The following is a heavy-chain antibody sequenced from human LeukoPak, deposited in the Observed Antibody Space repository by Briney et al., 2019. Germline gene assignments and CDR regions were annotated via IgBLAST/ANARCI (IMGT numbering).Heavy chain of an antibody. Sequence: SQTLSLTCTVYGGSFSGYYWSWIRQPPGKGLEWIGEINHCGSTNYNPSLKSRVTISVDTSKNQFSLKLSSVTAADTAVYYCASDRNPCTNGVCYRVDVWGKGTTVTVSS. J-gene: IGHJ6*04. CDR1: GGSFSGYY. CDR3: ASDRNPCTNGVCYRVDV. D-gene: IGHD2-8*01. V-gene: IGHV4-34*01. CDR2: INHCGST.